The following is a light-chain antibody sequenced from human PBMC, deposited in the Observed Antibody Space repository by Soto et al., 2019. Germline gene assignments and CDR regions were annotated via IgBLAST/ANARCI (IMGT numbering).Light chain of an antibody. CDR1: SSNIGAGYD. CDR3: QSYDSSLTVV. V-gene: IGLV1-40*01. Sequence: QSLLTQPPSVSVAPGQRVTISCTGSSSNIGAGYDVHWYQQFPGTTPKFLIYGNTNRPSGVPDRFSASKSGTSASLDITGLQAEDEAEYFCQSYDSSLTVVFGGGTKVTVL. CDR2: GNT. J-gene: IGLJ2*01.